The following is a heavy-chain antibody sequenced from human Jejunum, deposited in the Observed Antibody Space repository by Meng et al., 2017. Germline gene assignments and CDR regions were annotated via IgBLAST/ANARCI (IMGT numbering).Heavy chain of an antibody. Sequence: QGQLQQWGPGLLKPSETLSLTCAVYGGSISGYFWSWIRQAPGEGLEWVGEFTRGGTTNYNPSLKSRVTISADTSKNQFSLTLSSVSAADTAVYYCARHEVDFDNWGQGTLVTVSS. D-gene: IGHD1-26*01. CDR3: ARHEVDFDN. V-gene: IGHV4-34*02. CDR1: GGSISGYF. CDR2: FTRGGTT. J-gene: IGHJ4*02.